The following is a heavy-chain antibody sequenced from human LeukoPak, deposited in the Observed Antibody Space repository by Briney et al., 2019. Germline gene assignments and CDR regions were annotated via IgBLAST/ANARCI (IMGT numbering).Heavy chain of an antibody. J-gene: IGHJ4*02. CDR3: TKVLWGLTLLSSDY. CDR2: INPNSGGT. D-gene: IGHD3-16*01. CDR1: GYTFTGYY. Sequence: ASVKVSCKASGYTFTGYYMHWVRQAPGQGLEWMGWINPNSGGTNYAQKFQGRVTMTRDTSISTAYMELSRLRSDDTALYYCTKVLWGLTLLSSDYWGQGTLVTVSS. V-gene: IGHV1-2*02.